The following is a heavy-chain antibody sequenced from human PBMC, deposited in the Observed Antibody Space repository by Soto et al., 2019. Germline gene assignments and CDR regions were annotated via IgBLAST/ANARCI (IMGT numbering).Heavy chain of an antibody. V-gene: IGHV4-34*01. CDR2: INHGGST. CDR3: ARRYCSSTSCYVNRKGYYYYMDV. D-gene: IGHD2-2*01. Sequence: QVQLQQWGAGLLKPSETLSLTCAVYGGSFSGYYWSWIRQPPGKGLEWLGEINHGGSTNYNPSLKSRVTISVDTSKNQFSLKLSSVTAADTAVYYCARRYCSSTSCYVNRKGYYYYMDVWGKGTTVTVSS. J-gene: IGHJ6*03. CDR1: GGSFSGYY.